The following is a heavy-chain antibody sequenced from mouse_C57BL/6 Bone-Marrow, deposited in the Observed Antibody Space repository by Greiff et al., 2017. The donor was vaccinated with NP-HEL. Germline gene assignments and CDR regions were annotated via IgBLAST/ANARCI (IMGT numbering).Heavy chain of an antibody. J-gene: IGHJ3*01. Sequence: QVQLQQSGAELVRPGTSVKVSCKASGYAFTNYLIEWVKQRPGQGLEWIGVINPGSGGTNYNEKFKGKATLPADKSSSTAYMQLSSLTSEDSAVYFCAIGGIYYDYAWFAYWGQGTLVTVSA. CDR1: GYAFTNYL. CDR3: AIGGIYYDYAWFAY. D-gene: IGHD2-4*01. CDR2: INPGSGGT. V-gene: IGHV1-54*01.